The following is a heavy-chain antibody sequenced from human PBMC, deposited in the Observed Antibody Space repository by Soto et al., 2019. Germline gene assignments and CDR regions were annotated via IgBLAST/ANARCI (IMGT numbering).Heavy chain of an antibody. CDR3: ARSEDYYDSSGYGDY. D-gene: IGHD3-22*01. CDR1: GFTFTSSA. CDR2: LGADNGNT. J-gene: IGHJ4*02. Sequence: ASVKVSCKASGFTFTSSAVQWVRQARGQRLEWMGWLGADNGNTNYAQKLQGRVTMTTDTSTSTAYMELRSLRSDDTAVYYCARSEDYYDSSGYGDYWGQGTLVTVSS. V-gene: IGHV1-18*01.